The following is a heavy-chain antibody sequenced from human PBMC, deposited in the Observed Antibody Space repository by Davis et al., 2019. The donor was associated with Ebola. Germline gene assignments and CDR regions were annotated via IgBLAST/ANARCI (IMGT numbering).Heavy chain of an antibody. CDR2: INHSGST. J-gene: IGHJ5*02. V-gene: IGHV4-34*01. D-gene: IGHD2-2*01. Sequence: MPSETLSLTCAVYGGSCSGNFWRWIRQPPGKGLEWIGEINHSGSTNYNPSLKSRVTISVDTSKNQFSLKLSSVTAADTAVYHCARGSPRYCSSTSCAGGVNWFDPWGQGTLVTVSS. CDR1: GGSCSGNF. CDR3: ARGSPRYCSSTSCAGGVNWFDP.